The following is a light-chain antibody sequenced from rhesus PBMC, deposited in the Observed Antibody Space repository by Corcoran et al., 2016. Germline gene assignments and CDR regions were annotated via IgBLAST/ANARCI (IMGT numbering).Light chain of an antibody. CDR3: QQHNNYPPWT. J-gene: IGKJ1*01. V-gene: IGKV1S14*01. Sequence: DIQMTQSPSSLSASVGDTVTITCRASQGISNYLAWCQQKPGKAPKPLIYYASNLESGGPSRFRCSGSGTDYTLTSSSLQPEDFATYYCQQHNNYPPWTFGQGTKVEIK. CDR2: YAS. CDR1: QGISNY.